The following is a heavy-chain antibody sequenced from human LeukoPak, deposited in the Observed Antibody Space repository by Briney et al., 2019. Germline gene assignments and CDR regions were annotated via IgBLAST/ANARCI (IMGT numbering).Heavy chain of an antibody. J-gene: IGHJ4*02. D-gene: IGHD3-10*01. CDR3: ARALHYYGSGSYYYYFDY. V-gene: IGHV3-53*01. Sequence: QPGGSLRLSCAASGFTVSSNYMSWVRQAPGKGLEWVSVIYSGGSTYYADSVKGRFTISRDNSKNTLYLQMNSLRAEDTAVYYCARALHYYGSGSYYYYFDYWGQGTLVTVSS. CDR2: IYSGGST. CDR1: GFTVSSNY.